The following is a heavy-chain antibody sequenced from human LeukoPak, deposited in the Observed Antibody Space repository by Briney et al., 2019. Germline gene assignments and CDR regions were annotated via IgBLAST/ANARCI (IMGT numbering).Heavy chain of an antibody. CDR1: GYTFTNYA. V-gene: IGHV1-3*03. Sequence: ASVKVSCKASGYTFTNYAMHWVRHALGQRLEWMGWINTGTGNTKYSQEFQGRVTITRDTSANTAYMELSSLRSEDMAVYYCARAVKYRSGPLTDLLPYYFDYWGQGTLVTVSS. J-gene: IGHJ4*02. CDR3: ARAVKYRSGPLTDLLPYYFDY. D-gene: IGHD6-19*01. CDR2: INTGTGNT.